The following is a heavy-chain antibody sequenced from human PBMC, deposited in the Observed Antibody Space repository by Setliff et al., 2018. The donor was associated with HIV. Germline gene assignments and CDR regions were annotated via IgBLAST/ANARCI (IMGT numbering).Heavy chain of an antibody. Sequence: SETLSLTCTVSGPPIGIGSYYWTWIRQPAGRGLEWIGHISASGSSKFNPTLQSRVTLSVDPSNNQFSLKLSSVTAADTAVYYCASGYGSGSYPGDWGQGTLVTVSS. D-gene: IGHD3-10*01. CDR2: ISASGSS. CDR1: GPPIGIGSYY. V-gene: IGHV4-61*09. CDR3: ASGYGSGSYPGD. J-gene: IGHJ4*02.